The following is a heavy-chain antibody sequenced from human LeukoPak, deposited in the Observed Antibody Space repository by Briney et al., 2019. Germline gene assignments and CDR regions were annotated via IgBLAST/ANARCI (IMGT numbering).Heavy chain of an antibody. CDR3: ATSGFSGYDHPS. D-gene: IGHD5-12*01. Sequence: GGSLRLSCAASGFTFRSYSMAWVRLAPGEGLEWVSVIRGGADDTSYADSVKGRFTISRDNSKNTLFLQMDGLRLEDTAVYYCATSGFSGYDHPSWGQGTLVTVSS. J-gene: IGHJ5*02. CDR1: GFTFRSYS. V-gene: IGHV3-23*01. CDR2: IRGGADDT.